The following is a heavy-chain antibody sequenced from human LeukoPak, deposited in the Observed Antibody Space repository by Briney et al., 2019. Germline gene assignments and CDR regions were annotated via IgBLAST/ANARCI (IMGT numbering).Heavy chain of an antibody. J-gene: IGHJ5*02. CDR2: ISPYNGNT. V-gene: IGHV1-18*04. CDR3: GRHTSMGVPLDILEKWFDT. Sequence: GASVKVSCKASGYTFTSYYMHGVRQAPGQGLEWMGWISPYNGNTNYAQKFQGRVTMTTDTSTSTAYMELRSLRSDDTAVYYCGRHTSMGVPLDILEKWFDTWGQGTLVTVSS. D-gene: IGHD2/OR15-2a*01. CDR1: GYTFTSYY.